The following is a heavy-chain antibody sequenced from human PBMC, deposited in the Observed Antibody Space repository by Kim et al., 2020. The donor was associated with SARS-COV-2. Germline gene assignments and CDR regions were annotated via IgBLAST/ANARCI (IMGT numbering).Heavy chain of an antibody. J-gene: IGHJ4*02. CDR3: AKEPYYYDSSGYSYFDY. D-gene: IGHD3-22*01. V-gene: IGHV3-30*18. CDR1: GFTFSSYG. CDR2: ISYDGSNK. Sequence: GGSLRLSCAASGFTFSSYGMPWVRQAPGKGLEWVAVISYDGSNKYYADSVKGRFTISRDNSKNTLYLQMNSLRAEDTAVYYCAKEPYYYDSSGYSYFDYWGQGTLVTVSS.